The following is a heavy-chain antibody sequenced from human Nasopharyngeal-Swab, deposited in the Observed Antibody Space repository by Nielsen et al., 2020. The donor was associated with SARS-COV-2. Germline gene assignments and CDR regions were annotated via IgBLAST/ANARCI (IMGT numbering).Heavy chain of an antibody. CDR2: IYYSGST. J-gene: IGHJ4*02. Sequence: PGKGLEWIGYIYYSGSTNYNPSLKSRVTISVDTSKNQFSLKLSSVTAVDTAVYYCARVWGATCLNWGQGTLVTVSS. V-gene: IGHV4-59*13. D-gene: IGHD1-26*01. CDR3: ARVWGATCLN.